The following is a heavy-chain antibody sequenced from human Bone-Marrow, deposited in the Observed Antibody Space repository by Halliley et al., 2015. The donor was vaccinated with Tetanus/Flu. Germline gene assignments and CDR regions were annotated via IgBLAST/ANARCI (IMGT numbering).Heavy chain of an antibody. V-gene: IGHV3-74*01. J-gene: IGHJ4*02. D-gene: IGHD1-26*01. CDR2: INLDGSST. CDR3: ATERSGGYYAN. Sequence: VWVSRINLDGSSTTYANPVGGRFTISRDNARNTVFLQMNSLKVDDTAVYYCATERSGGYYANWGQGTLVRVSS.